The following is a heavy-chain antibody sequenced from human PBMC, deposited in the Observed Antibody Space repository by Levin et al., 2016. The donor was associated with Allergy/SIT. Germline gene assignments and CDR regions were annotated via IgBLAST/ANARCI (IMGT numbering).Heavy chain of an antibody. J-gene: IGHJ6*02. Sequence: WVRQAPGQGLEWMGGIIPIFGTANYAQKFQGRVTITADESTSTAYMELSSLRSEDTAVYYCAREETLDSNYEIYGMDVWGQGTTVTVSS. CDR2: IIPIFGTA. V-gene: IGHV1-69*01. CDR3: AREETLDSNYEIYGMDV. D-gene: IGHD4-11*01.